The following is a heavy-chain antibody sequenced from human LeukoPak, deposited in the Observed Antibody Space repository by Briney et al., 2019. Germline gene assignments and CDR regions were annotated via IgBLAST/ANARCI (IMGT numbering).Heavy chain of an antibody. Sequence: GGSLRLSCAASGFTFSSYAMSWVRQAPGKGLEWVSAISGSGGTTYYADSVKGRFTISRDNSKNTLYLQMNSLTAEDTAVYYCARRAQDCTSTSCSLSRGLYYFDYWGQGTLVTVSS. CDR3: ARRAQDCTSTSCSLSRGLYYFDY. CDR1: GFTFSSYA. J-gene: IGHJ4*02. D-gene: IGHD2-2*01. V-gene: IGHV3-23*01. CDR2: ISGSGGTT.